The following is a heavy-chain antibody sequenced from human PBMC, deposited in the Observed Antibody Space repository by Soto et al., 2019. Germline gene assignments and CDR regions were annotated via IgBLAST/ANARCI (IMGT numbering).Heavy chain of an antibody. CDR2: IIPVFGRP. CDR3: AREGSGYNL. V-gene: IGHV1-69*13. D-gene: IGHD5-12*01. J-gene: IGHJ1*01. Sequence: SLNVACKASGGSFSSFGISWVRQAPGQGLEWMGGIIPVFGRPNYAQRFRGRLTITADESTNTVYLELIDLRSEDTAVYYCAREGSGYNLWGQGTQVTVSS. CDR1: GGSFSSFG.